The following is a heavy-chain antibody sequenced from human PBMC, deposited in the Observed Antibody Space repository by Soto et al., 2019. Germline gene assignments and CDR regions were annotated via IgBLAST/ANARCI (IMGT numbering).Heavy chain of an antibody. CDR1: GESVRDYF. CDR2: VTYSGST. J-gene: IGHJ4*02. V-gene: IGHV4-34*01. CDR3: ARGLPANY. Sequence: QVQLQQWGAGLLKPSETLSLTCAVFGESVRDYFWSWIRQPPGKGLEWIGEVTYSGSTNYNPSLKXXVXLSVDTSENRFSLRLRSVAAADAAVYYCARGLPANYWGQGTLVTVSS.